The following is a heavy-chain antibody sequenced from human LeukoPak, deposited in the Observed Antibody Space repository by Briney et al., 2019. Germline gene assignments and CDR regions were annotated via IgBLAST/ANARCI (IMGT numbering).Heavy chain of an antibody. CDR1: GFTFSSYA. Sequence: GGSLRLSCAASGFTFSSYAMSWVRQAPGKGLEWVSAISGSGGSTYYADSVKGRFTISRDNSKNTLYLQMNSLRAEDTAVYYCAKSVIYYDSRGPFDYWGQGTLVTVSS. D-gene: IGHD3-22*01. CDR2: ISGSGGST. J-gene: IGHJ4*02. CDR3: AKSVIYYDSRGPFDY. V-gene: IGHV3-23*01.